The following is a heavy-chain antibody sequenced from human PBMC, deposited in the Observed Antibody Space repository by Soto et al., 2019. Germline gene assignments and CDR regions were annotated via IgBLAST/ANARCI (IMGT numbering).Heavy chain of an antibody. Sequence: QVQLVQSGAEVKKPGASVKVSCKASGYTFTSYGISWVRQAPGQGREWMGWISAYNGNTNYAKKLQGRVTMTTDTSTSTSYMELRSRRSDDTAVYYCARDEPLVPASSAFDYWGQGTLVTVSS. D-gene: IGHD2-2*01. CDR3: ARDEPLVPASSAFDY. CDR1: GYTFTSYG. J-gene: IGHJ4*02. V-gene: IGHV1-18*01. CDR2: ISAYNGNT.